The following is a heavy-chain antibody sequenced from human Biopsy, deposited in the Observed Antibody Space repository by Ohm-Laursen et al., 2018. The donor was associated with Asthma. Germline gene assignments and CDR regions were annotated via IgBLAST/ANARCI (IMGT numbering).Heavy chain of an antibody. CDR3: ARGYSGSDRIVYYYSGLEV. Sequence: SVKVSCKSSGGSFSNYAISWVRQAPGQGLEWMGGLIPVLGTPDHAQMFEGRVTITADESTSTAYMELSSLSSEDTAVYYCARGYSGSDRIVYYYSGLEVWGQGTTVTVSS. CDR2: LIPVLGTP. D-gene: IGHD5-12*01. CDR1: GGSFSNYA. J-gene: IGHJ6*02. V-gene: IGHV1-69*13.